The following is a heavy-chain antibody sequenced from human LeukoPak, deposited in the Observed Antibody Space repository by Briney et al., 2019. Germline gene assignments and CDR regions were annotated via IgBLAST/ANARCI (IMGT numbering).Heavy chain of an antibody. J-gene: IGHJ6*04. CDR2: IYPGESDT. Sequence: GESLQISCKGSGSNFTSYWIGWVRQVPGKGLEWMGIIYPGESDTRYSPSFQGQVTISADKSISTAYLQWSSLKASDTAMYYCARQSSIITMVRGVISYGMDVWGKGTTVTVSS. CDR1: GSNFTSYW. D-gene: IGHD3-10*01. V-gene: IGHV5-51*01. CDR3: ARQSSIITMVRGVISYGMDV.